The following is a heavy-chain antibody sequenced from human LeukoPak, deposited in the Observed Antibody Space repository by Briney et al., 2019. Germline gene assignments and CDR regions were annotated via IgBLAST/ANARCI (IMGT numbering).Heavy chain of an antibody. CDR3: ATVKYDYGDPVGWFDP. J-gene: IGHJ5*02. D-gene: IGHD4-17*01. CDR2: ILSTGTT. V-gene: IGHV3-23*01. Sequence: GGSLRLSCAASGFPFSTSAMTWVRQAPGKGLEWVSHILSTGTTYYADSVRGRFTISRDNSKNTLYLLMTSLRADDTAVYYCATVKYDYGDPVGWFDPWGQGTLVTVSS. CDR1: GFPFSTSA.